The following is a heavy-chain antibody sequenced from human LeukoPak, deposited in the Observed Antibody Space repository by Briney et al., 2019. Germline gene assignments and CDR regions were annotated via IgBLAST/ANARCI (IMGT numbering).Heavy chain of an antibody. CDR3: VRANYYDSSGYYPDY. D-gene: IGHD3-22*01. J-gene: IGHJ4*02. Sequence: SVKVSCKASGGTFSSYAISWVRQAPGQGLEWMGRIIPILGIANYAQKFQGRVTITADKSTSTAYMELSSLRSEDTAVYYCVRANYYDSSGYYPDYWGQGTLVTVSS. V-gene: IGHV1-69*04. CDR2: IIPILGIA. CDR1: GGTFSSYA.